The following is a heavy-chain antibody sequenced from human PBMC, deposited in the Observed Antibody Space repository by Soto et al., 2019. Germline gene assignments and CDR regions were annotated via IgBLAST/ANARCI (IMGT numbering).Heavy chain of an antibody. CDR2: VYYTGTT. Sequence: SETLSLTCTVSNFSVLTSIYYWAWIRQPPGKGLEWVGTVYYTGTTYYNPSLQSRVTISIDTSKNQFSLNLNSVTAADTAVYYCARNWNLALVPAAYFESWGQGTLVTVSS. J-gene: IGHJ4*02. CDR3: ARNWNLALVPAAYFES. CDR1: NFSVLTSIYY. V-gene: IGHV4-39*01. D-gene: IGHD2-2*01.